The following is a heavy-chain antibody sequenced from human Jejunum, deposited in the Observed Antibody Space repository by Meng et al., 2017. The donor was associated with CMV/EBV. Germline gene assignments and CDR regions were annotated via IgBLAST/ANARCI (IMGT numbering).Heavy chain of an antibody. D-gene: IGHD6-19*01. J-gene: IGHJ4*02. CDR2: ISSSSSTI. CDR3: ARDRGSGWYEAPHY. V-gene: IGHV3-48*04. CDR1: GFTFSAYA. Sequence: GFTFSAYAMNWVRQAPGKGLEWVSYISSSSSTIYYADSAKGRFTVSRDNAKNSLYLQMNSLRVDDTAVYYCARDRGSGWYEAPHYWGQGTLVTVSS.